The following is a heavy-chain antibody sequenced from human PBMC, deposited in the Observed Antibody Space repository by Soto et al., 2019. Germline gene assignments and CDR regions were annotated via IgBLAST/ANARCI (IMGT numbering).Heavy chain of an antibody. Sequence: GGSLTLSCAAAGFTFRSYAMSWVRPAQGKGLEWVSAISGSGGSTYYADSVKGRFTISRDNSKNTLYLQMNSLRAEDTAVYYCAKGPVVVAAKNRAFDIWGQGTMVTVSS. CDR1: GFTFRSYA. J-gene: IGHJ3*02. V-gene: IGHV3-23*01. D-gene: IGHD2-15*01. CDR2: ISGSGGST. CDR3: AKGPVVVAAKNRAFDI.